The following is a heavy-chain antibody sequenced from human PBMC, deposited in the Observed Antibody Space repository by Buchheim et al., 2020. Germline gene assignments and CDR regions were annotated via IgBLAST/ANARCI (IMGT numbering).Heavy chain of an antibody. V-gene: IGHV3-30*18. CDR3: AKRSYGSYFDY. CDR1: GFTFSSYG. D-gene: IGHD5-18*01. Sequence: QVQLVESGGGVVQPGRSLRLSCAASGFTFSSYGMHWVRQAPGKGLEWVAVISYVGSNKYYADSVKGRFTISRDNSKNTLYLQMNSLRAEDTAVYYCAKRSYGSYFDYWGQGTL. J-gene: IGHJ4*02. CDR2: ISYVGSNK.